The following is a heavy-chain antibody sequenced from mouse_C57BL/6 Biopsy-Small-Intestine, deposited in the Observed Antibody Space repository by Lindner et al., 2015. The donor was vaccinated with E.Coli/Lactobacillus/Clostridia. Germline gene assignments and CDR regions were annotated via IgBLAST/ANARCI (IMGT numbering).Heavy chain of an antibody. V-gene: IGHV1-59*01. CDR2: IGAYNGNT. D-gene: IGHD1-1*01. Sequence: SVKVSCKASGYTFTSYGISWVRQAPGQGLEWMGWIGAYNGNTNYAQKLQGRVTMTTDTSTSTAYMELRSLRSDDTAVYYCARDSSSWYYYYGMDVWGQGTTVTVSS. J-gene: IGHJ1*01. CDR1: GYTFTSYG. CDR3: ARDSSSWYYYYGMDV.